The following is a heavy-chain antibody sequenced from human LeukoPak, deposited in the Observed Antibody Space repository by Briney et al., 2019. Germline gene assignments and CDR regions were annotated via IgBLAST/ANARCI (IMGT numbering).Heavy chain of an antibody. D-gene: IGHD2-15*01. Sequence: SETLSLTCTVSGGSISSSSYYWGWIRQPPGKGLEWIGSIYYSGSTYYNPSLKSRVTISVDTSKNQFSLKLSSVTAADMAVYYCARLISSGGVVSWGQGTLVTVSS. J-gene: IGHJ4*02. V-gene: IGHV4-39*01. CDR1: GGSISSSSYY. CDR2: IYYSGST. CDR3: ARLISSGGVVS.